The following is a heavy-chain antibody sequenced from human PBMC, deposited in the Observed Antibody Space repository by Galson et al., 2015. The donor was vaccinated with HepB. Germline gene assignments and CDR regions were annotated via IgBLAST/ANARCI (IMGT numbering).Heavy chain of an antibody. CDR2: ISGSSSGT. CDR1: GFTVRTYA. J-gene: IGHJ4*02. Sequence: SLRLSCAASGFTVRTYAMSWVRQAPGKGLEWVAGISGSSSGTDYADSVKGRFTISRDNSKNTLYLQMNNLRVEDTAVYYCAKAVPYWVHFDCWGQGSLVTVSS. V-gene: IGHV3-23*01. D-gene: IGHD2-15*01. CDR3: AKAVPYWVHFDC.